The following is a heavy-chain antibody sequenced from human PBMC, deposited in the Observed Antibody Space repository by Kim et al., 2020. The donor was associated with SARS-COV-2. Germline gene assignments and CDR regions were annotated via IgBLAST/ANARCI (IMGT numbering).Heavy chain of an antibody. CDR2: ISYSGT. Sequence: TLSLTCTVSGASISSGGYYWSWIRQHPEKGLECLGYISYSGTYYNPSLKSRITKSIDMSKNLFSLKLSSVTAADTAVYFCARDYGSGTYANRPFYYWGQGTLVTVSS. J-gene: IGHJ4*02. D-gene: IGHD3-10*01. CDR1: GASISSGGYY. CDR3: ARDYGSGTYANRPFYY. V-gene: IGHV4-31*03.